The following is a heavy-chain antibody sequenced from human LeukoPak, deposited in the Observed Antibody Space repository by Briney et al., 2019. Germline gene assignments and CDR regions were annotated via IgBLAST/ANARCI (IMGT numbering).Heavy chain of an antibody. D-gene: IGHD5-24*01. CDR3: AKDRSPSRTWLQFHFDY. CDR2: ISYDGSNK. J-gene: IGHJ4*02. V-gene: IGHV3-30*18. Sequence: GGSLRLSCAASGFTFSSYGMHWVRQAPGKGLEWVAVISYDGSNKYYADSVKGRFTISRDNSKNTLYLQMNSLRAEDTAVYYCAKDRSPSRTWLQFHFDYWGQGTLVTVSS. CDR1: GFTFSSYG.